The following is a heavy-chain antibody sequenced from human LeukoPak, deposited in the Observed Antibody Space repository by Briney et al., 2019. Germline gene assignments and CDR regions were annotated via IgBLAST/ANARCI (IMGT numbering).Heavy chain of an antibody. CDR2: ISGSGGST. J-gene: IGHJ5*02. V-gene: IGHV3-23*01. CDR3: AKNRFLEWLSYNWFDP. D-gene: IGHD3-3*01. CDR1: GFTFSSYA. Sequence: GGSLRLSCAASGFTFSSYAMSWVRQAPGKGLEWVSAISGSGGSTYYADSVKGRFTISRDNSKNTLYLQMNSLRAEDTALYYCAKNRFLEWLSYNWFDPWGQGTLVTVSS.